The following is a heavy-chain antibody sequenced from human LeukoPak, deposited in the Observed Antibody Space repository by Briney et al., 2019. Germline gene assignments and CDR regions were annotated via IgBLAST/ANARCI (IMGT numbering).Heavy chain of an antibody. CDR2: LYSDGNT. Sequence: GGSLRLSCAASGFTVITNDMTRVRQASGKGLEWVSVLYSDGNTKYADSVQGRFTISRDNSKNTLYLEMNSLSPDDTAVYYCARGVEPLAANTLAYWGQGTLVTVSS. D-gene: IGHD1-14*01. CDR3: ARGVEPLAANTLAY. J-gene: IGHJ4*02. V-gene: IGHV3-53*01. CDR1: GFTVITND.